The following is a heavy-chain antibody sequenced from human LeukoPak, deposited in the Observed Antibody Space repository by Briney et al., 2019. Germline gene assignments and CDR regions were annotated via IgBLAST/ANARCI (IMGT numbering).Heavy chain of an antibody. CDR3: VRERGDYDVSTGYFTGQRPT. V-gene: IGHV3-21*04. CDR1: GFTFSSYS. Sequence: GGSLRLSCAASGFTFSSYSMNWVRQAPGKGLEWVSSISSSSSYIYYADSVKGRFTISRDNAKNSLYLQMNSLRVEDTAVYYCVRERGDYDVSTGYFTGQRPTWGQGTLVTVSS. J-gene: IGHJ5*02. CDR2: ISSSSSYI. D-gene: IGHD3-9*01.